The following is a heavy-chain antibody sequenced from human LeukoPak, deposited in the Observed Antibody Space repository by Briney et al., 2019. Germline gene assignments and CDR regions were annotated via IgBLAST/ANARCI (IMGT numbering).Heavy chain of an antibody. CDR3: ARNSPELAAFDI. CDR1: GGSFSGYY. CDR2: INHSGST. Sequence: SETLSLTCAVYGGSFSGYYWSWIRQPPGKGLEWIGEINHSGSTNYNPSLKSRVTISVDTSKNQFSLKLSAVTAADTAVYYCARNSPELAAFDIWGQGTMVTVSS. J-gene: IGHJ3*02. D-gene: IGHD2/OR15-2a*01. V-gene: IGHV4-34*01.